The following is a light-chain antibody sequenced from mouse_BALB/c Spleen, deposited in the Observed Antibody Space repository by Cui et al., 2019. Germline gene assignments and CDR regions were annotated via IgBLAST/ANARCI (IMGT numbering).Light chain of an antibody. CDR1: KSISKY. Sequence: DVQITQSPSYLAASPGETITINCRASKSISKYLAWYQKKPGKTNKLLIYSGSTLQSGIPSRFSGSGSGTDFTLTISSLEPEDFAMYYCQQHNEYPWTFGGGTKLEIK. J-gene: IGKJ1*01. CDR2: SGS. CDR3: QQHNEYPWT. V-gene: IGKV16-104*01.